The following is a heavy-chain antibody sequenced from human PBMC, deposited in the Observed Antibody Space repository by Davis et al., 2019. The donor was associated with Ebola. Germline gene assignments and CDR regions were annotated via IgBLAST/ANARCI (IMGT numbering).Heavy chain of an antibody. CDR1: GYSFPSYW. J-gene: IGHJ5*02. V-gene: IGHV5-51*01. Sequence: VESPMTPRHGPGYSFPSYWIGWVRQLPGKGLERMGIIYPGDSDTRYSPSFQGQVTIPADKSISTAYLQWSSLKVSDTAMYYCARLLIAVADWFDPWGQGTLANVSS. CDR2: IYPGDSDT. D-gene: IGHD6-19*01. CDR3: ARLLIAVADWFDP.